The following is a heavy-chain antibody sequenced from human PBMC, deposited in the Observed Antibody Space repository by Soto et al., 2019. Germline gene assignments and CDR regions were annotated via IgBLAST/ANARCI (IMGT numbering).Heavy chain of an antibody. J-gene: IGHJ3*02. CDR1: GYTFTGYY. CDR3: ARGGDIVATMDDAFDI. D-gene: IGHD5-12*01. Sequence: ASVKVSCKASGYTFTGYYMHWVRQAPGQGLEWMGWINPNSGGTNYAQKFQGRVTMTRDTSISTAYMELSRLRSDDTAVYYCARGGDIVATMDDAFDIWGQGTMVTVSS. V-gene: IGHV1-2*02. CDR2: INPNSGGT.